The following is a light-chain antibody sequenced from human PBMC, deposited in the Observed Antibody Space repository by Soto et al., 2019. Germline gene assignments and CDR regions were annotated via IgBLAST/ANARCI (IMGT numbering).Light chain of an antibody. Sequence: QSALTQPASVSGSPGQSITISCTGTSSDVGSYNLVSWYQQHPGKAPKLMIYEGSKRPSGVSNRFSGSKSGNTASLTISGLQAEDEADYYCCSSAGSRVFGGGTKLTVL. CDR2: EGS. J-gene: IGLJ3*02. V-gene: IGLV2-23*01. CDR1: SSDVGSYNL. CDR3: CSSAGSRV.